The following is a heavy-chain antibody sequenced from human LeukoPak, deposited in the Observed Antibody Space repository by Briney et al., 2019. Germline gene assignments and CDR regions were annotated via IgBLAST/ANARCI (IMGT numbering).Heavy chain of an antibody. D-gene: IGHD3-10*01. CDR1: GGSISSGSYY. CDR2: IYTSGST. J-gene: IGHJ4*02. V-gene: IGHV4-61*02. CDR3: ARDPDTNDGVD. Sequence: SQTLSLTCTVSGGSISSGSYYWNWIRQPAGKGLEWIGRIYTSGSTNYNPSLKSRVTISVDTSKNQFSLRLTSVTAADTAVYYCARDPDTNDGVDWGQGTLVTVSS.